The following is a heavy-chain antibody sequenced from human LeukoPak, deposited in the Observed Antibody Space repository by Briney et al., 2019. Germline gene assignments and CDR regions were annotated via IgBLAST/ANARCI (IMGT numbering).Heavy chain of an antibody. D-gene: IGHD3-3*01. CDR1: GGSISSYY. CDR2: IYYSGST. V-gene: IGHV4-59*01. J-gene: IGHJ3*02. CDR3: ARVRFLEWFDAFDI. Sequence: SETLSLTCTVSGGSISSYYWSWIRQPPGKGLEWIGYIYYSGSTNYNPSLKSRVTISVDTSKNQFSLKLSSVTAEDTAVYYCARVRFLEWFDAFDIWGQGTMVTVSS.